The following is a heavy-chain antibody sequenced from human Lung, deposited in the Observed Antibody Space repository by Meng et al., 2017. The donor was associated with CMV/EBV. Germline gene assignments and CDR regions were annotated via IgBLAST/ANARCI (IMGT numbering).Heavy chain of an antibody. Sequence: LSCTVSGGPIKNPNYYWSWNRHQPGKGLEWLGYSYYTGAYYNPSLASRIFISLDSSHNRYSLTLRDVTAADTALYFCARMRGSGSEDSWGPGTLVTVSS. CDR1: GGPIKNPNYY. J-gene: IGHJ5*02. D-gene: IGHD3-10*01. V-gene: IGHV4-31*03. CDR3: ARMRGSGSEDS. CDR2: SYYTGA.